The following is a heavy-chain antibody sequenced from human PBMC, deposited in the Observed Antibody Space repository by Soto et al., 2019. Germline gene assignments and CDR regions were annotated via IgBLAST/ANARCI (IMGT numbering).Heavy chain of an antibody. CDR1: GFNFNNYA. V-gene: IGHV3-9*01. CDR2: INWNSGRI. J-gene: IGHJ4*02. D-gene: IGHD3-3*01. Sequence: EVQLVESGGGLVQPGGSLRLSCAASGFNFNNYAMHWVRQAPGKGLEWVSGINWNSGRIVYADSVKGRFTISRDNAKNSLYLQMNGLRPEDTALYYCAKGGNRHYDFWSDYWGQGTLVTVSS. CDR3: AKGGNRHYDFWSDY.